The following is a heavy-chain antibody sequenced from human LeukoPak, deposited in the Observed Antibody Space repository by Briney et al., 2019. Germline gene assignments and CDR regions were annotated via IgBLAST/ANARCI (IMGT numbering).Heavy chain of an antibody. CDR3: ARDWGVGGRPGYMDV. Sequence: PSETLSLTCTVSGGSISTYYWNWIRQPPGKGLELIGYIYYSGTTNYNPSLKSRVSMSVDTSKNQFSLKLSSVTAADTAVYFCARDWGVGGRPGYMDVWGKGTTVTVSS. D-gene: IGHD6-6*01. CDR2: IYYSGTT. V-gene: IGHV4-59*01. CDR1: GGSISTYY. J-gene: IGHJ6*03.